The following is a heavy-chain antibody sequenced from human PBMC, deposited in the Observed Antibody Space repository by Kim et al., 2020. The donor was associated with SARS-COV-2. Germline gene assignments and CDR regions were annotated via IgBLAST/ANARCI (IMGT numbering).Heavy chain of an antibody. V-gene: IGHV4-59*13. CDR3: ARGYYDSSGDLAY. J-gene: IGHJ4*02. D-gene: IGHD3-22*01. CDR1: GGSIRSYY. CDR2: IYYSGDT. Sequence: SETLSLTCTVSGGSIRSYYWTWIRQSPGKGLEWIGHIYYSGDTNYNPSLKNRVAISVDTSNNQFSLKLTSVTADDTAVYYCARGYYDSSGDLAYWCQGIL.